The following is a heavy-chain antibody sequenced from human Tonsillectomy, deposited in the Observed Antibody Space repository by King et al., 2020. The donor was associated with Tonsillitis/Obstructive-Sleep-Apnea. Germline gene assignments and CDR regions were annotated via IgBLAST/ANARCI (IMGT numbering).Heavy chain of an antibody. CDR3: AHNRYRYYMDV. Sequence: TLKESGPTLVKPTQTLTLTCTFSGVSLNTGGVGVGWIRQPPGKALECLALIYWDDDKRYSPSLKSRLTITQDPSKNQVVLTMTNMDPVDTATYYCAHNRYRYYMDVWGKGTTVTVSS. V-gene: IGHV2-5*02. J-gene: IGHJ6*03. CDR1: GVSLNTGGVG. D-gene: IGHD1-1*01. CDR2: IYWDDDK.